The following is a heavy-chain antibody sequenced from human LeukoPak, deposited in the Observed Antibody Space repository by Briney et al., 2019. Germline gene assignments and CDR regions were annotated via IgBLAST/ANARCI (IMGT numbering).Heavy chain of an antibody. CDR2: IRYDGSNK. J-gene: IGHJ4*02. Sequence: GGSLRLSCAVSGFTFSSYAMHWVRQAPGKGLEWVAFIRYDGSNKYYADSVKGRFTLSRDNSKNTLYLQMNSLRAEDTAVYYCAKDGPPYSSGWYCDYWGQGTLVTVSS. CDR1: GFTFSSYA. CDR3: AKDGPPYSSGWYCDY. D-gene: IGHD6-19*01. V-gene: IGHV3-30*02.